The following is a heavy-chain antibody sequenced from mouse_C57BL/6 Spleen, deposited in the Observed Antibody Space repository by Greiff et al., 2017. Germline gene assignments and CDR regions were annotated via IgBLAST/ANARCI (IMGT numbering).Heavy chain of an antibody. CDR1: GFSLTSYG. CDR2: IWGGGST. CDR3: AKHDTTVVGAMDY. J-gene: IGHJ4*01. Sequence: QVQLKQSGPGLVAPSQSLSITCTVSGFSLTSYGVDWVRQPPGKGLEWLGVIWGGGSTNYNSALMSRLSISKDNSKSQVYLKMNSLQTEDTAMYYGAKHDTTVVGAMDYWGQGTSVTVSS. V-gene: IGHV2-9*01. D-gene: IGHD1-1*01.